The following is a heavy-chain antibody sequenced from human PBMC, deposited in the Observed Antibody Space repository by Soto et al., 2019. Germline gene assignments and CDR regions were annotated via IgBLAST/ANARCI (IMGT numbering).Heavy chain of an antibody. V-gene: IGHV1-18*04. D-gene: IGHD2-15*01. CDR3: ARVRAELGYCSGGSCLPYYYGMDV. J-gene: IGHJ6*02. CDR1: GYTFTGYY. CDR2: ISAYNGDT. Sequence: ASVKVSCKASGYTFTGYYIHWVRQAPGQGLGWMGWISAYNGDTEYAQKFQGRVTMTTDTSTSTVYMELRSLRSDDTAVYYCARVRAELGYCSGGSCLPYYYGMDVWG.